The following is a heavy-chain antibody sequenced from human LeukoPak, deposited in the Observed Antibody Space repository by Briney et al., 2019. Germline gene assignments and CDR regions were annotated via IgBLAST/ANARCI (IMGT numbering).Heavy chain of an antibody. V-gene: IGHV3-11*04. D-gene: IGHD3-3*01. CDR1: GFTFSDYY. Sequence: GSLRLSCAASGFTFSDYYMSWIRQAPGKGLEWVSYISSSGSTIYYADSVKGRFTISRDNAKNSLYLQMNSLRAEDTAVYYCARSTIFGVDIFDYWGQGTLVTVSS. CDR2: ISSSGSTI. J-gene: IGHJ4*02. CDR3: ARSTIFGVDIFDY.